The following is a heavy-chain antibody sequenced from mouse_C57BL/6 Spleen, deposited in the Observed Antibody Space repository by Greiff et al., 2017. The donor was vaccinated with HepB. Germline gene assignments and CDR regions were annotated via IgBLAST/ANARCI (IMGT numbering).Heavy chain of an antibody. Sequence: QVQLQQSGTELVKPGASVKLSCKASGYTFTSYWMHWVKQRPGQGLEWIGNINPSNGGTNYNEKFKSKATLTVDKSSSTAYMQLSSLTSEDSAVYYCARPAQATYWYFDVWGTGTTVTVS. CDR1: GYTFTSYW. D-gene: IGHD3-2*02. CDR2: INPSNGGT. J-gene: IGHJ1*03. V-gene: IGHV1-53*01. CDR3: ARPAQATYWYFDV.